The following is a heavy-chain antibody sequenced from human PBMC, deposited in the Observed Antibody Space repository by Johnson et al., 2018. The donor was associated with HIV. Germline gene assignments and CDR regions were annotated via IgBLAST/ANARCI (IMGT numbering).Heavy chain of an antibody. CDR2: IKSKTDGGTT. V-gene: IGHV3-15*01. Sequence: VQLVESGGGVVQPGRSLRLSCAASGFTFTNAWMTWVRQAPGKGLEWVGRIKSKTDGGTTDYAAPVKGRFTISRDDSKNTLYLQMNSLKTEDTAVYYCSKEVMEWELQVGWTRAFEIWGQGTMVTVSS. CDR3: SKEVMEWELQVGWTRAFEI. D-gene: IGHD1-26*01. CDR1: GFTFTNAW. J-gene: IGHJ3*02.